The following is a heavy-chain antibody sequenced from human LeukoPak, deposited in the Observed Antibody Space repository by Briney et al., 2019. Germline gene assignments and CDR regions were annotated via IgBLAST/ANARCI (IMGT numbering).Heavy chain of an antibody. CDR1: GFSLSTSGVG. D-gene: IGHD2-15*01. CDR3: AHWTRHDGYCGGGSCYGLDY. J-gene: IGHJ4*02. CDR2: IYWDDDE. Sequence: ESGPTLVKPTQTLTLTCTFSGFSLSTSGVGVGWVRQPPGKALEWLALIYWDDDERYSPSLKSRLTITKDTSKNQVVLTMTNMDPVDTATYYCAHWTRHDGYCGGGSCYGLDYWGQGTLVTVSS. V-gene: IGHV2-5*02.